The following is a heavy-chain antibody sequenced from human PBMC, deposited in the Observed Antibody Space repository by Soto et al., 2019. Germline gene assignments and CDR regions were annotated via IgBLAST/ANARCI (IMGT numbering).Heavy chain of an antibody. D-gene: IGHD6-6*01. CDR2: IYWDDDK. V-gene: IGHV2-5*02. Sequence: SGPTLVNPTQTLTLTCTFSGFSLSTSGVGVGWIRQPPGKALEWLALIYWDDDKRDSPSLKSRLTITKDTSKNQVVLTMTNLGPVDTATYYCAHSPYTGSSYYFDYWGQGTPVTVSS. J-gene: IGHJ4*02. CDR3: AHSPYTGSSYYFDY. CDR1: GFSLSTSGVG.